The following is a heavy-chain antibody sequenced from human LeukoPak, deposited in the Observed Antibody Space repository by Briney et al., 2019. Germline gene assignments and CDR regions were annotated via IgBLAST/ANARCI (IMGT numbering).Heavy chain of an antibody. J-gene: IGHJ3*02. CDR1: GDSASSNSAA. D-gene: IGHD2-2*03. CDR3: ARERTSGYCSSTSCYRGAFDI. V-gene: IGHV6-1*01. CDR2: TYYRSKWYN. Sequence: SQTLSLTCAISGDSASSNSAAWNWIRQSPSRGLEWLGRTYYRSKWYNDYAVSVKSRITINPDTSKNQFSLQLNSVTPEDTAVYYCARERTSGYCSSTSCYRGAFDIRGQGTMVTVSS.